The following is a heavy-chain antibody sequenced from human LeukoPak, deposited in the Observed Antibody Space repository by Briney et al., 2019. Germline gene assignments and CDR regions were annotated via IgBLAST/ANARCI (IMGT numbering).Heavy chain of an antibody. CDR2: ISSSTYI. J-gene: IGHJ6*03. D-gene: IGHD6-13*01. CDR1: GFTFSGSA. CDR3: ARALYSRGYYYMDV. V-gene: IGHV3-21*01. Sequence: KAGGSLRLSCAASGFTFSGSALHWVRQASGKGLERVSYISSSTYIYYADSVKGRFTISRDNAKNSLYLQMNSLRAEDTAVYYWARALYSRGYYYMDVWGKGTTVTVSS.